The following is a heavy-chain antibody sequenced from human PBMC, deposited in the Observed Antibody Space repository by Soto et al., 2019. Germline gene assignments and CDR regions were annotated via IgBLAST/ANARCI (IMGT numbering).Heavy chain of an antibody. J-gene: IGHJ2*01. CDR3: ARPLWRDDYNWGYFDL. V-gene: IGHV3-30-3*01. D-gene: IGHD4-4*01. Sequence: QVQLVESGGGVVQPGRSLRLSCAASGFTFSSYAMHWVRQVPGKGLEWVAVISYDGSNKYYADSVKGRFTISRDNPKNTLYLQMNSLRPEDTAVYYCARPLWRDDYNWGYFDLWGRGTLVTVSS. CDR1: GFTFSSYA. CDR2: ISYDGSNK.